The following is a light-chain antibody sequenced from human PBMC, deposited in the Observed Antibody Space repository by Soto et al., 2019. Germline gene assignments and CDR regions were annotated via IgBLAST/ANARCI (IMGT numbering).Light chain of an antibody. Sequence: ESLLTQSPGTLSLSPGERATLSCRASQSVSSSYLAWYQQKPGQAPRLLIYGASSRATGIPDRFSGSGSVTDFTLTISRLEPEDFAVYYCQQYGSSPQTFGQGTKVEIK. CDR3: QQYGSSPQT. J-gene: IGKJ1*01. V-gene: IGKV3-20*01. CDR1: QSVSSSY. CDR2: GAS.